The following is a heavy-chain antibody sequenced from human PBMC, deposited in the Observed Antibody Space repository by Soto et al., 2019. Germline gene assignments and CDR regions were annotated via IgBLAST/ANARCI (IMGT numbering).Heavy chain of an antibody. CDR2: ITSTSNFI. CDR1: GFTFSSYA. Sequence: EVQVVESGGGLVKPGGSLRLSCGVSGFTFSSYAMNWVRQAPGKGLEWVSFITSTSNFIYYADSVKGRFTISRDNAKNSLFLQMNSLRAEDTAVYYCTRGAYCSSISCRAHGMDVWGQGTTVTVSS. D-gene: IGHD2-2*01. J-gene: IGHJ6*02. V-gene: IGHV3-21*01. CDR3: TRGAYCSSISCRAHGMDV.